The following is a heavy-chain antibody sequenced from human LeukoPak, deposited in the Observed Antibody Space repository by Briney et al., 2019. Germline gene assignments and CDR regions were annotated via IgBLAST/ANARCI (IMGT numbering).Heavy chain of an antibody. CDR1: GGSFSVYY. J-gene: IGHJ5*02. V-gene: IGHV4-30-4*01. CDR3: ARPYYYDSRIDP. D-gene: IGHD3-22*01. Sequence: SETLSLTCAVYGGSFSVYYWSWIRQPPGKGLEWIGYTYYSGSTHYNPSLKSRATISVDTSKNQFSLKLTSVTAADTAVYYCARPYYYDSRIDPWGQGTLVTVSS. CDR2: TYYSGST.